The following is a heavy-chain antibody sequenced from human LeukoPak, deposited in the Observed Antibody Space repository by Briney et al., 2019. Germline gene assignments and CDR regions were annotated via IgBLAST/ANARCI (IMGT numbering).Heavy chain of an antibody. CDR2: ISGSGGST. Sequence: VGSLRLSCVASGFTFSSYWMSWVRQAPGKGLEWVSVISGSGGSTYYADSVKGRFTLSRDNSKNTLYLQMNSLRAEDTAVYYCATGLYSGSYSGFDYWGQGTLVTVSS. V-gene: IGHV3-23*01. J-gene: IGHJ4*02. CDR1: GFTFSSYW. CDR3: ATGLYSGSYSGFDY. D-gene: IGHD1-26*01.